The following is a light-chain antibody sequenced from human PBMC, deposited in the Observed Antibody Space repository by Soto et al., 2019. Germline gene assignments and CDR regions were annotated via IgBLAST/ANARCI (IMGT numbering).Light chain of an antibody. J-gene: IGKJ2*01. Sequence: DIQMTQSPSTLSASVGDRVSITCRASQSISGWLAWYQQKPGKAPKLLIYKASSLESGVPSRFSGSGSGTEFTLTISSLQPDDFATYYCQEYNTHSRYTFGLGTKLEIK. V-gene: IGKV1-5*03. CDR1: QSISGW. CDR2: KAS. CDR3: QEYNTHSRYT.